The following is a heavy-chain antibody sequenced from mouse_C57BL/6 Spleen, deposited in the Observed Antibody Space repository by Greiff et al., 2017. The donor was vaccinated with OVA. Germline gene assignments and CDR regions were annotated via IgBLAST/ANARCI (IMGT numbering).Heavy chain of an antibody. D-gene: IGHD2-1*01. J-gene: IGHJ2*01. Sequence: VQLQQSGAELVKPGASVQLSCKASGYTFTSYWMQWVKQRPGQGLEWIGEIDPSDSYTNYNQKFKGKATLTVDTSSSTAYMQLSSLTADDSAVYYCARHYYGNYGYFDYWGQGTTLTVSS. CDR2: IDPSDSYT. V-gene: IGHV1-50*01. CDR1: GYTFTSYW. CDR3: ARHYYGNYGYFDY.